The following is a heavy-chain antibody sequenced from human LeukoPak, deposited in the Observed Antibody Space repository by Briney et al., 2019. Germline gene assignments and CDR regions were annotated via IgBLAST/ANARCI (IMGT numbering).Heavy chain of an antibody. V-gene: IGHV4-34*01. D-gene: IGHD1-26*01. CDR2: INHSGST. J-gene: IGHJ6*03. Sequence: SETLSLTCAVYGGSFSGYYWSWIRQPPGKGLEWIGEINHSGSTNYNPSLKSRVTISVDTSKNQFSLKLSSVTAADTAVYYCARSGGSYYYYYYMDVWGKGTTVTVSS. CDR1: GGSFSGYY. CDR3: ARSGGSYYYYYYMDV.